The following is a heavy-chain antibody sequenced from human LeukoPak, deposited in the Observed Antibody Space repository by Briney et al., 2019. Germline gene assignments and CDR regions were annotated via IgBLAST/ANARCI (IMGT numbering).Heavy chain of an antibody. J-gene: IGHJ4*02. CDR1: GGSISSSSYY. D-gene: IGHD3-22*01. CDR3: ASFYYDSSGYYYVRDY. V-gene: IGHV4-39*07. Sequence: SETLSLTCTVSGGSISSSSYYWGWIRQPPGKGLEWIGSIYYSGSTYYNPSLKSRVTISVDTSKNQFSLKLSSVTAADTAVYYCASFYYDSSGYYYVRDYWGQGTLVTVSS. CDR2: IYYSGST.